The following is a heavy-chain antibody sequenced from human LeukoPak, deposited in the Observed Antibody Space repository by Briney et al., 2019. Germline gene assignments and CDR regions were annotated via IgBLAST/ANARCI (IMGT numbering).Heavy chain of an antibody. V-gene: IGHV3-30*03. CDR1: GFTFNIHW. J-gene: IGHJ6*02. D-gene: IGHD2-21*02. CDR2: ISYDGSNE. CDR3: ARDRIVVVTARYYYYGMDV. Sequence: GGSLRLSCAASGFTFNIHWMHWVRQVPGKGLEWVAVISYDGSNEYYADSVKGRFTISRDNSKNTLYLQMNSLRAEDTAVYYCARDRIVVVTARYYYYGMDVWGQGTTVTVSS.